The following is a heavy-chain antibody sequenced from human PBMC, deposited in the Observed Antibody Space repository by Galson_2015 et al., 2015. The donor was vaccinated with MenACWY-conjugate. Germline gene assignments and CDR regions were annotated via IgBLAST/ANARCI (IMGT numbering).Heavy chain of an antibody. CDR2: IYYSGST. CDR3: ARGRYSSSWGRWFDP. J-gene: IGHJ5*02. CDR1: GGSIRSDY. D-gene: IGHD6-13*01. Sequence: TLSLTCTVPGGSIRSDYWSWIRQPPGKGLEWIGYIYYSGSTTYNPSLKSRVTISVDTSKRQFSLKLRSVTAADTAVYFCARGRYSSSWGRWFDPWGQGTLVTVSS. V-gene: IGHV4-59*01.